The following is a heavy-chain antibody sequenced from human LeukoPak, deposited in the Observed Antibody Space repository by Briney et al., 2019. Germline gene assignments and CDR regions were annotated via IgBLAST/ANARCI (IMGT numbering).Heavy chain of an antibody. CDR1: GYSFTSYW. V-gene: IGHV5-51*01. J-gene: IGHJ4*02. CDR3: ARSATVDDFDY. CDR2: IYPGDSET. D-gene: IGHD4-23*01. Sequence: GESLKISCKGSGYSFTSYWIGWVRQMPGKGLEWMGIIYPGDSETRYDPTFQGQVTISAHTSIATAYLQWRSVRASDSAIYYCARSATVDDFDYWGQGSLVTVSS.